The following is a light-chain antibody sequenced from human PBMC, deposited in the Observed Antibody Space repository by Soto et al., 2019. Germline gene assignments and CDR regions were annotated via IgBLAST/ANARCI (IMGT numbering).Light chain of an antibody. CDR1: QSVSSY. J-gene: IGKJ1*01. CDR3: KQYISSPRT. CDR2: DAS. V-gene: IGKV3-20*01. Sequence: EIVLTQSPATLSLSPGERATLSCRASQSVSSYLAWYQQKPGQAPRLLIYDASSRATGIPDRFSGSGSGTDFTLTIRRLEPEDFAVYYCKQYISSPRTFGEGTKVDIK.